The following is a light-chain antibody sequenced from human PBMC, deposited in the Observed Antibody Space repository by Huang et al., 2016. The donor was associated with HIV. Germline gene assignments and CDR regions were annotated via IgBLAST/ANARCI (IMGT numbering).Light chain of an antibody. Sequence: DIQMTQSPSTLSASVGDRVTITCRASLSISSWLAWYQQKPGKAPKLLIYKASSLESGVPSRFSGRGSGTEFTLTISSLQPDDFATYYCQQYTTYFPTFGQGTKLEIK. V-gene: IGKV1-5*03. J-gene: IGKJ2*01. CDR2: KAS. CDR3: QQYTTYFPT. CDR1: LSISSW.